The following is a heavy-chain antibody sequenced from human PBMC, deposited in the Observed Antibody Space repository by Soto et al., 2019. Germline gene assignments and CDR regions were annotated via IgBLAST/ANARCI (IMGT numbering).Heavy chain of an antibody. CDR2: IYPGDSDT. D-gene: IGHD3-3*01. CDR3: ARRPYYDFSSGPDY. J-gene: IGHJ4*02. Sequence: PGESLKISCKGSGYNFANYWIGWVRQMPGEGLEWMGTIYPGDSDTRYSPSFQGQVTISADRSISTAYLQWSSLKASDTAMYYCARRPYYDFSSGPDYWGLGTLVTVSS. CDR1: GYNFANYW. V-gene: IGHV5-51*01.